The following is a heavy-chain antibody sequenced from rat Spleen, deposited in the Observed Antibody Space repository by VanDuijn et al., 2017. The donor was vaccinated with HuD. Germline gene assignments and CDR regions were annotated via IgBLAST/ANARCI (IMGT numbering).Heavy chain of an antibody. V-gene: IGHV5-29*01. CDR3: ARHNSGYGVMDA. CDR2: ISSDGSST. J-gene: IGHJ4*01. D-gene: IGHD4-3*01. Sequence: EVQLVESGGGLVQPGRSLKLSCAASGFTFSDFFMAWVRQAPAKGLEWVATISSDGSSTYYRDSVKGRFTISGDNAKRTLFLQMGSLRWDDTATYYGARHNSGYGVMDAWGQGASVTVSS. CDR1: GFTFSDFF.